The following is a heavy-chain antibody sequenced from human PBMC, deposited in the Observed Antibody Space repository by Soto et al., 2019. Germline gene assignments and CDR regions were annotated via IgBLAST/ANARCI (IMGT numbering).Heavy chain of an antibody. CDR1: GFTFSSYG. CDR3: AKDKGYYYYMDV. V-gene: IGHV3-30*18. J-gene: IGHJ6*03. CDR2: ISYDGSNK. Sequence: QVQLVESGGGVVQPGRSLRLSCAASGFTFSSYGMHWVRQAPGKGLEWVAVISYDGSNKYYADSVKGRFTISRDNSKITLYLQMNSLRAEDMAVYYCAKDKGYYYYMDVWGKGTTVTVSS.